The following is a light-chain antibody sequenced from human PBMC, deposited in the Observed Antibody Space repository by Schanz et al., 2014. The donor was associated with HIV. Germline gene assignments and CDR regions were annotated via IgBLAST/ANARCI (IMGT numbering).Light chain of an antibody. J-gene: IGKJ1*01. CDR2: GAS. CDR3: QQYGGLPWT. CDR1: QSIGSN. Sequence: EMVMTQSPATLSASPGERATLSCRASQSIGSNLAWYQQKPGQAPRLLIYGASSRASGVPERFSGSGSGTDFTLTIGRLEPEDFAVYFCQQYGGLPWTFGQGTKVEIK. V-gene: IGKV3-20*01.